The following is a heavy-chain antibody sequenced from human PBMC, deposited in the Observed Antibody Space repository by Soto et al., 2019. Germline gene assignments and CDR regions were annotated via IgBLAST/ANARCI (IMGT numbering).Heavy chain of an antibody. J-gene: IGHJ4*02. CDR2: IYQSGNT. CDR3: VRGKVNFDF. V-gene: IGHV4-38-2*02. CDR1: NYSISSGYH. Sequence: PSETLSLTCIVSNYSISSGYHWGWIRQPPGKGLEGIGTIYQSGNTYQNPSLKSRVILSIDTSKNQFSLNLRNVTAADTAVYYCVRGKVNFDFWGKGVLVTVSS.